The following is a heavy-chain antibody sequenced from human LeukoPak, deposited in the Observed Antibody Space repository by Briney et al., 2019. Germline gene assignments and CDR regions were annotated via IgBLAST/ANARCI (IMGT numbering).Heavy chain of an antibody. V-gene: IGHV4-4*07. CDR1: AASLNSNY. CDR2: IYIGGST. CDR3: AREGRYGDDEGY. D-gene: IGHD4-17*01. J-gene: IGHJ4*02. Sequence: PSETLSLTCTVAAASLNSNYWSWLSPPAGKGLEWIGRIYIGGSTNYNPSLKSPVTLSVDRSKNQLSLRLSSLTVGDTAVYYCAREGRYGDDEGYGGQGTLVTVS.